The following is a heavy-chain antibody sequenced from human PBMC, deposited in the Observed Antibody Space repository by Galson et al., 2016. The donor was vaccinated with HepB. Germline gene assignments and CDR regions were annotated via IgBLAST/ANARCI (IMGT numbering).Heavy chain of an antibody. J-gene: IGHJ4*02. CDR3: ARDGREGAVAEGDFDH. D-gene: IGHD6-19*01. CDR1: GFRFGDFF. CDR2: ISSSRINYT. Sequence: SLRLSCAASGFRFGDFFMSWIRQAPGKGPEWLSYISSSRINYTNYVDSVKGRFTISRDKAKSLLFLQMNSLRVADTAVYYCARDGREGAVAEGDFDHWGQGVLVTVSA. V-gene: IGHV3-11*06.